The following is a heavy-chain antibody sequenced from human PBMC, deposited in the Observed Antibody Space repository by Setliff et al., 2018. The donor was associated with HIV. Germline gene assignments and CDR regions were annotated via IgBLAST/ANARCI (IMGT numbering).Heavy chain of an antibody. CDR1: GGSASNSRYY. J-gene: IGHJ5*01. CDR2: INHSGST. D-gene: IGHD1-7*01. Sequence: SETLSLTCTVSGGSASNSRYYWSWIRQPPGKGLEWIGEINHSGSTNYNPSLKRRVTISVDTSKNQFSLKLNSVTAPDTAVYYCARVRLELRQYWFDSWGQGSPVTVSS. V-gene: IGHV4-39*07. CDR3: ARVRLELRQYWFDS.